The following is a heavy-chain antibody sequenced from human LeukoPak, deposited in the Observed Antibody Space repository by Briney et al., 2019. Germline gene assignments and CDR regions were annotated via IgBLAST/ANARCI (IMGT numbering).Heavy chain of an antibody. CDR2: ISGSGGST. CDR3: AKDGVRGFGDLPNYFDY. CDR1: GFTFSSYA. Sequence: GGSLRLSCAASGFTFSSYAMSWVRQAPGKGLEWVSAISGSGGSTYYADYVKGRFTISRDNSKNTLYLQMNSLRAEDTAVYYCAKDGVRGFGDLPNYFDYWGQGTLVTVSS. J-gene: IGHJ4*02. V-gene: IGHV3-23*01. D-gene: IGHD3-10*01.